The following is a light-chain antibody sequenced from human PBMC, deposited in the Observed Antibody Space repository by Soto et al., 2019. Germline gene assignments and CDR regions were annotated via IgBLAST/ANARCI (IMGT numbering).Light chain of an antibody. CDR2: DNN. CDR3: GTWDSSLSAVV. J-gene: IGLJ2*01. CDR1: SSNIGTYY. V-gene: IGLV1-51*01. Sequence: QSVLTHPPSVSAAPGQKVAISCSGISSNIGTYYVSWYQHVPGAAPKLLIYDNNERPSGIPDRFSGSKSGTSATLGITGLQNEDEADYHCGTWDSSLSAVVFGGGTKVTVL.